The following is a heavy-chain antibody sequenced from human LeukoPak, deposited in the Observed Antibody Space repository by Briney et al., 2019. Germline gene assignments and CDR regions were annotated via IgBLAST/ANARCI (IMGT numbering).Heavy chain of an antibody. CDR2: IKQDGSEK. Sequence: QPGGSLRLSCAASGFSFRTYWMTWVRQAPGKGLEWVADIKQDGSEKYYLDSVKGRFTISTDNAKNLLSLEMNSLRVEDTAVYYCSWSGEADWGQGTLVTVSS. V-gene: IGHV3-7*01. J-gene: IGHJ4*02. D-gene: IGHD3-3*01. CDR1: GFSFRTYW. CDR3: SWSGEAD.